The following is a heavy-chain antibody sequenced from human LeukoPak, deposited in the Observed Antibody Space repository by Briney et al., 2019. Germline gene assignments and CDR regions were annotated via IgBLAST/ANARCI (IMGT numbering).Heavy chain of an antibody. CDR2: IYTSGST. J-gene: IGHJ4*02. V-gene: IGHV4-39*07. D-gene: IGHD6-13*01. Sequence: SETLSLTCTVSGGSISSSSYYWGWIRQPPGKGLEWIGRIYTSGSTNYNPSLKSRVTMSVDTSKNQFSLKLSSVSAADTAVYYCARDVVAAAGTWDYWGQGTLVTVSS. CDR1: GGSISSSSYY. CDR3: ARDVVAAAGTWDY.